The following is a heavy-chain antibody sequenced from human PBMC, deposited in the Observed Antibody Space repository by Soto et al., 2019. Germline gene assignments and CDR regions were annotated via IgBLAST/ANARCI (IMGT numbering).Heavy chain of an antibody. CDR1: GFTFSSYG. CDR2: ISYDGSNK. V-gene: IGHV3-30*18. CDR3: AKDPYSSLGIWGGMDV. J-gene: IGHJ6*02. Sequence: LRLSCAASGFTFSSYGMHWVRQAPGKGLEWVAVISYDGSNKYYADSVKGRFTISRDNSKNTLYLQMNSLRAEDTAVYYCAKDPYSSLGIWGGMDVWGQGTTVTVSS. D-gene: IGHD6-6*01.